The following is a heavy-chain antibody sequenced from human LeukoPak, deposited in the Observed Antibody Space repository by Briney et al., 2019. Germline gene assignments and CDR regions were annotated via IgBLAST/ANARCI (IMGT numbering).Heavy chain of an antibody. D-gene: IGHD5-18*01. V-gene: IGHV1-69*05. CDR1: GGTFSSYA. Sequence: SVKXSCKASGGTFSSYAISWVRQAPGEGGERMGRIIVIFGIANYAQKFQGRDTITTDETTRTDYMELSSLTSEDTAVYYCASLSPDTAMVTFPYAFDIWGQGTMVTVSS. CDR2: IIVIFGIA. J-gene: IGHJ3*02. CDR3: ASLSPDTAMVTFPYAFDI.